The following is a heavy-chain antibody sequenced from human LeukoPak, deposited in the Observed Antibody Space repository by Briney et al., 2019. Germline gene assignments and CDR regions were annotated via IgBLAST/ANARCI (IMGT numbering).Heavy chain of an antibody. Sequence: ASVNVSCKASGYTFTGYYMHWVRQAPGQGLEWMGWINPNSGGTNYAQKFQGRVTMTRDTSISTAYMELSRLRSDDTAVYYCARGTGYSSPFDYWGQGTLVTVSS. CDR2: INPNSGGT. D-gene: IGHD6-13*01. J-gene: IGHJ4*02. V-gene: IGHV1-2*02. CDR1: GYTFTGYY. CDR3: ARGTGYSSPFDY.